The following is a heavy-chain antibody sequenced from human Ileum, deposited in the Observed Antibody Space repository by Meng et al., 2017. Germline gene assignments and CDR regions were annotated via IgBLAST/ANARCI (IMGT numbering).Heavy chain of an antibody. CDR1: GFTVSVTY. V-gene: IGHV3-66*01. D-gene: IGHD3-22*01. CDR2: IYVDGRT. J-gene: IGHJ5*02. Sequence: GQREESGGGLVQPGGSRRLACAASGFTVSVTYMSWVRQAPGKGLEWVSCIYVDGRTYYADSVKGRFTIFRDSSKNTLYLQMNSLRAEDTAVYYCAKSVNFDAGGYYPWGQGTLVTVSS. CDR3: AKSVNFDAGGYYP.